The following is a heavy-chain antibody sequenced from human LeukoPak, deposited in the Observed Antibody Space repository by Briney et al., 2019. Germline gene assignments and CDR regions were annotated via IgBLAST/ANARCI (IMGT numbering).Heavy chain of an antibody. J-gene: IGHJ4*02. V-gene: IGHV3-30*18. CDR1: GFTFSSYG. CDR2: ISYDGSNK. Sequence: GGSLRLSCAASGFTFSSYGMHWVRQAPGKGLEWVAVISYDGSNKYYADSVKGRFTISRDNSKNTLYLQMNSLRAEDTAVYYCAKCGTTEARAAGFDYWGQGTLVTVSS. D-gene: IGHD4-17*01. CDR3: AKCGTTEARAAGFDY.